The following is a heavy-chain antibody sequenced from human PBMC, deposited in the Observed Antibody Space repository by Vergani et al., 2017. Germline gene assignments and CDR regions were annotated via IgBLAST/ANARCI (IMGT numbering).Heavy chain of an antibody. D-gene: IGHD2-2*02. CDR1: GYTFTAYY. CDR2: ISPDGFST. CDR3: ATKHVREGSTSCYTASCYYYYMDV. V-gene: IGHV1-46*01. J-gene: IGHJ6*03. Sequence: QVQLVQSGAEVGKPGASVKISCKASGYTFTAYYIHWVRQAPEQGLEWVGVISPDGFSTFYAQKFQGRVTITRDTSTSTVYVEVTSLRSDDTAVYYCATKHVREGSTSCYTASCYYYYMDVWGKGTTVSVSS.